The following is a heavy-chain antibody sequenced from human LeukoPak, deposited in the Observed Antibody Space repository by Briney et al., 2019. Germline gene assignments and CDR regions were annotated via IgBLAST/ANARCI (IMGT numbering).Heavy chain of an antibody. D-gene: IGHD3-16*01. CDR2: ISGSGGST. CDR1: GFTFSSYA. Sequence: GGSLRLSCAASGFTFSSYAMSWVRQAPGKGLEWVSAISGSGGSTYYADSVKGRFTISRDNSKNTLYLQMNSLRAEDTAVYYCAKYYDSGSYYYYYMDVWGKGTTVTVSS. J-gene: IGHJ6*03. V-gene: IGHV3-23*01. CDR3: AKYYDSGSYYYYYMDV.